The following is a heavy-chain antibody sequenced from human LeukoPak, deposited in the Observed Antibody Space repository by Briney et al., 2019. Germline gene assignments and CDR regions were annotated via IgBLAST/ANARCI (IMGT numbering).Heavy chain of an antibody. CDR2: ISYDGSNK. CDR3: AKKEQWLVRERDWYFDL. CDR1: GFTFSSYG. D-gene: IGHD6-19*01. J-gene: IGHJ2*01. Sequence: GRSLRLSCVASGFTFSSYGMHWVRQAPGKGLEWVAVISYDGSNKYYADSVKGRFTISRDNSKNTLYLQMNSLRAEDTAVYYCAKKEQWLVRERDWYFDLWGRGTLVTVSS. V-gene: IGHV3-30*18.